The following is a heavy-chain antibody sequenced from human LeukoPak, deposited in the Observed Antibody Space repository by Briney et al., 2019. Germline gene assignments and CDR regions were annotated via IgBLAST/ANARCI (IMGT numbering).Heavy chain of an antibody. CDR1: GGTFSSYA. V-gene: IGHV1-69*06. Sequence: SVKVSCKASGGTFSSYAISWVRQAPGQGLEWMGGIIPIFGTANYAQKFQGRVTITADKSTSTAYMELSNLEFGDRCVYHCARQSPLNATASGMLYAFDIWGQGTMVTVSS. D-gene: IGHD3-16*01. CDR2: IIPIFGTA. J-gene: IGHJ3*02. CDR3: ARQSPLNATASGMLYAFDI.